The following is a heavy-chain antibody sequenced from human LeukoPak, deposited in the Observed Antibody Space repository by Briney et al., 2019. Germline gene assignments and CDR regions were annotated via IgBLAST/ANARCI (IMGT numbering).Heavy chain of an antibody. J-gene: IGHJ4*02. D-gene: IGHD1-14*01. V-gene: IGHV4-39*07. CDR2: IYYSGST. CDR1: GGSISSSSYY. Sequence: SETLSLTCTVSGGSISSSSYYWGWIRQPPGKGLEWIGSIYYSGSTYYNPSLKSRVTISVDTSKNQFSLKLSSVTAADTAVHYCASHTQENPYDYWGQGTLVTVSS. CDR3: ASHTQENPYDY.